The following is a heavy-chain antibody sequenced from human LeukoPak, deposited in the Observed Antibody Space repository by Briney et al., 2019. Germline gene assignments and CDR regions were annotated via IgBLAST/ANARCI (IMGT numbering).Heavy chain of an antibody. CDR1: GGSISSGSYY. CDR3: ASWGSPTDAFDI. D-gene: IGHD3-16*01. V-gene: IGHV4-61*02. J-gene: IGHJ3*02. Sequence: SQTLSLTCTVSGGSISSGSYYWSWIRQPAGKGLEWIGRIYTSGSTNYNPSLKSRVTISVDTSKNQFSLKLSSVTAADTAVYYCASWGSPTDAFDIWGQGTMVTVSS. CDR2: IYTSGST.